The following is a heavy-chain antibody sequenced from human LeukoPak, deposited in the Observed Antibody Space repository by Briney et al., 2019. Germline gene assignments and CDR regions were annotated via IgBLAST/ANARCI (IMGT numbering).Heavy chain of an antibody. V-gene: IGHV4-38-2*01. CDR3: VRLAALRGFYYYMDV. J-gene: IGHJ6*03. CDR2: VYRDGNT. D-gene: IGHD6-25*01. Sequence: SETLSLTCSVSGYSISSGYNWGWIRQPPGKGLEWVANVYRDGNTYYSPSLESRVTISVDTSKNLFSLKLSSLSAADTAVYYCVRLAALRGFYYYMDVWGKGTAVTVSS. CDR1: GYSISSGYN.